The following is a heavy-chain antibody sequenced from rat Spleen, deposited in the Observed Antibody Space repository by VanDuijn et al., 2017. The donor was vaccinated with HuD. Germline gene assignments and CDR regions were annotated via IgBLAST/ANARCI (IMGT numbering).Heavy chain of an antibody. D-gene: IGHD3-2*01. V-gene: IGHV5-25*01. Sequence: EVQLVESGGGLVQPGRSMKLSCEASGFTFSNYYMAWFRLAPTKGLEWVASISTGGGNTYYRDSVKGRFTISRDNSKSTLYLQMDSLSSEDTATYYCARAQSYYFNYWGKGVMVTVSS. CDR1: GFTFSNYY. CDR2: ISTGGGNT. J-gene: IGHJ2*01. CDR3: ARAQSYYFNY.